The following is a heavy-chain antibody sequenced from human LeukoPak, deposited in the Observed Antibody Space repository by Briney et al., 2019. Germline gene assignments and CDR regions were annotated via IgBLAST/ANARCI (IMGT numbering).Heavy chain of an antibody. D-gene: IGHD7-27*01. V-gene: IGHV4-4*02. Sequence: SGTLSLTCTVSSGSIGSSNWWSWVRQTPGKGLEWIGEISLGGNTNHNPSLRSRVTMSVDQSKNQLFLKLTSVTAADTAIYYCASNWGYSQGHWGQGILVTVSS. CDR2: ISLGGNT. CDR3: ASNWGYSQGH. J-gene: IGHJ4*02. CDR1: SGSIGSSNW.